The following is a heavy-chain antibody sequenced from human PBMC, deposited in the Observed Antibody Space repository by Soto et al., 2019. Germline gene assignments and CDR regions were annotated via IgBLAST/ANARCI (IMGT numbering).Heavy chain of an antibody. V-gene: IGHV3-23*01. J-gene: IGHJ4*02. Sequence: EVQLLESGGGLAQPGGSLRLSCAVSGITFTNYAMGWVCQAPGKGLEWVSGISGNVGSTTHYADSVKGRFTISRDNSKNILFLQMNSLRAEDTAVYYCAKHRGFVAGPFDSWGQGTLVIVSS. CDR2: ISGNVGSTT. CDR3: AKHRGFVAGPFDS. CDR1: GITFTNYA. D-gene: IGHD6-19*01.